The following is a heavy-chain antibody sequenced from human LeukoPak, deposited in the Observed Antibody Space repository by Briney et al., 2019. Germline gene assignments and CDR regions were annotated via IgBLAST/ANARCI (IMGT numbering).Heavy chain of an antibody. CDR2: IYYSGST. V-gene: IGHV4-39*01. D-gene: IGHD3-22*01. J-gene: IGHJ3*02. CDR3: ARGRIITMIVVVITTNHAFDI. CDR1: GGSISSSSYY. Sequence: PSETLSLTCTVSGGSISSSSYYWGWIRQPPGKGLEWIRSIYYSGSTYYNPSLKSRVTISVDTSKNQFSLKLSSVTAADTAVYYCARGRIITMIVVVITTNHAFDIWGQGTMVTVSS.